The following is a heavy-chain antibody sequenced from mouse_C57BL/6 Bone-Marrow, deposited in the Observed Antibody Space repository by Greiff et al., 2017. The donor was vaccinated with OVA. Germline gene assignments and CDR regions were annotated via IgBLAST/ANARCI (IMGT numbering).Heavy chain of an antibody. D-gene: IGHD4-1*01. Sequence: QVQLQQPGAELVKPGASVKLSCKASGYTFTSYWMHWVKQRPGQGLEWIGMIHPNSGSTKYNEKFKSKATLTVDKSSSKAYMQRSSLTSEDAAVYYCARGGKNWEGGAYWGQGTLVTVSA. J-gene: IGHJ3*01. CDR3: ARGGKNWEGGAY. CDR1: GYTFTSYW. V-gene: IGHV1-64*01. CDR2: IHPNSGST.